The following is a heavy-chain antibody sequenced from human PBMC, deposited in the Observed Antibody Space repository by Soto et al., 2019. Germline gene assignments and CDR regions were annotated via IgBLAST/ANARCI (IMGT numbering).Heavy chain of an antibody. CDR1: CGSISSGNYY. V-gene: IGHV4-30-4*01. CDR3: ATMGTPVTGLSAFDY. D-gene: IGHD4-17*01. CDR2: ITYSGTT. Sequence: QVQLQESGPGLVKPSQTLSLTCTGSCGSISSGNYYWSWILQPPGKGLEWIGFITYSGTTHYSAALRSRVSISVETSKSQFSLDLSSVTSADTAVYYCATMGTPVTGLSAFDYWGQGALVTVSS. J-gene: IGHJ4*02.